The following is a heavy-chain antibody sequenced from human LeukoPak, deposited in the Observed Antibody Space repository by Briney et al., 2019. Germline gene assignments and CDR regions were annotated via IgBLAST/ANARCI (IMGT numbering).Heavy chain of an antibody. J-gene: IGHJ4*02. D-gene: IGHD3-9*01. V-gene: IGHV3-49*05. CDR3: TRGGLRYFDWLSIDY. CDR2: IRSKAYGGTT. Sequence: KPGRSLRLSCTASGFTFGDYAMSWFRQAPGKGLEWVGFIRSKAYGGTTEYAASVKGRFTISRDDPKSIAYLQMNSLKTEDTAVYYCTRGGLRYFDWLSIDYWGQGTLVTVSS. CDR1: GFTFGDYA.